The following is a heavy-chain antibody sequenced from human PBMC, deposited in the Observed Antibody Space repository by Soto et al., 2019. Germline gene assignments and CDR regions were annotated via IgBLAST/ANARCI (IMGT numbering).Heavy chain of an antibody. V-gene: IGHV4-34*01. Sequence: SSETLSLTCAVYGGSFSDYFWSWIRQPPGKGLEWIGYIYHSGSTNYNPSLKSRVTISVDTSKNQFSLKLSSVTAADTAVYYCARGIEGWYQGRYYYGMDVWGQGTTVTVSS. D-gene: IGHD6-19*01. CDR1: GGSFSDYF. J-gene: IGHJ6*02. CDR3: ARGIEGWYQGRYYYGMDV. CDR2: IYHSGST.